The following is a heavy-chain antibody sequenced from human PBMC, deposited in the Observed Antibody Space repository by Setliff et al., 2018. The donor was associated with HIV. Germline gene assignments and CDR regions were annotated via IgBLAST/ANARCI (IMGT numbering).Heavy chain of an antibody. V-gene: IGHV4-38-2*02. CDR2: MHHSGGT. Sequence: PSETLSLTCTVSGYSIGTGYNWGCIRQPPGKGLEWIGSMHHSGGTYYNPSLKTRVTISLDTSKNQFSLDLSSVTAADTAVYYCVRGGSWGIIWGQGTVVTVSS. CDR1: GYSIGTGYN. CDR3: VRGGSWGII. D-gene: IGHD3-16*01. J-gene: IGHJ3*02.